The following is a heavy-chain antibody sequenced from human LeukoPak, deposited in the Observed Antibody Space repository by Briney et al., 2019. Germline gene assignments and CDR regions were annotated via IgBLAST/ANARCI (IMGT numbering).Heavy chain of an antibody. D-gene: IGHD6-19*01. CDR2: IGGRAGGT. V-gene: IGHV3-23*01. Sequence: GGSLRLSCPGSGLTFSSNGMTWVRQAPGRGLEWVSAIGGRAGGTYYADSVKGRFTISRDTSKNTLHLQMNSLRAEDTAVYYCARRPYDNSGCFDFWGPGTLVTVSS. CDR1: GLTFSSNG. J-gene: IGHJ5*01. CDR3: ARRPYDNSGCFDF.